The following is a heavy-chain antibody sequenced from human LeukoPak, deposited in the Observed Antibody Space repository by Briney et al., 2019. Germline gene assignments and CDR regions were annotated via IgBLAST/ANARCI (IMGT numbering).Heavy chain of an antibody. D-gene: IGHD3-9*01. CDR1: GFTFSDYY. V-gene: IGHV3-11*04. CDR3: ARDAPLYYDILTGSPQGNWFDP. CDR2: ISSSGSTI. Sequence: GGSLRLSCAASGFTFSDYYMSWIRQAPGKGLEWVSYISSSGSTIYYADSVKGRFTISRDNAKNSLYLQMNSLRAEDTAIYYCARDAPLYYDILTGSPQGNWFDPWGQGTLVTVSS. J-gene: IGHJ5*02.